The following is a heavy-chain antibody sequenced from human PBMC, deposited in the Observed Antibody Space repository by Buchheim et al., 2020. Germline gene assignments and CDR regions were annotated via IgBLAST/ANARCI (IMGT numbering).Heavy chain of an antibody. CDR3: ARVLPGIAVARAGRWFDP. V-gene: IGHV1-46*03. CDR2: INPSGGST. Sequence: QVQLVQSGAEVKKPGASVKVSCKASGYTFTSYYMHWVRQAPGQGLEWMGIINPSGGSTSYAQKFQGRVTMTRDTSTSTVYMELSSLRSEDTAVYYWARVLPGIAVARAGRWFDPWGQGTL. D-gene: IGHD6-19*01. CDR1: GYTFTSYY. J-gene: IGHJ5*02.